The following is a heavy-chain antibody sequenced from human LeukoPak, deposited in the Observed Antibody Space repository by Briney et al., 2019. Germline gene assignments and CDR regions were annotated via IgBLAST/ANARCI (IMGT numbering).Heavy chain of an antibody. D-gene: IGHD3-10*01. CDR1: GFTFSTYG. Sequence: HPGGSLRLSCAASGFTFSTYGMSWVRQAPGKGLEWVSVITGSGGSTYYADSVKGRFTISRDNSKNTLFLQMDSLRVEDSAVYYCAKGRRMVRGINIDCWGQGALVAVSS. J-gene: IGHJ4*02. CDR3: AKGRRMVRGINIDC. CDR2: ITGSGGST. V-gene: IGHV3-23*01.